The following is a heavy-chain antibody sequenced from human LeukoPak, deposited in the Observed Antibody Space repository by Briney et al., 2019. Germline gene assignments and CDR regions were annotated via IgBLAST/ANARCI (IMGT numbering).Heavy chain of an antibody. CDR2: IFYSGYT. CDR3: ARHSQAYCGSDCFSGDIGYFDL. V-gene: IGHV4-39*01. D-gene: IGHD2-21*01. CDR1: NGSISSSSYY. J-gene: IGHJ2*01. Sequence: SETLSLTCSVSNGSISSSSYYWGWIRQSPGKGLEWFGNIFYSGYTYYNPSLKSRVTISVDTSKNQVSLKLSSVTAADTAVYYCARHSQAYCGSDCFSGDIGYFDLWGRGALVTVSS.